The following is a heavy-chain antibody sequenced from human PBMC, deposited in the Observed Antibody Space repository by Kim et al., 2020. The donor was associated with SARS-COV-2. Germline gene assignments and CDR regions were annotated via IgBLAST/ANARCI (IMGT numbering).Heavy chain of an antibody. D-gene: IGHD3-3*01. J-gene: IGHJ6*02. V-gene: IGHV1-2*06. CDR3: ARGILEFWSGYPLSYYYYYGMDV. CDR1: GYTFTGYY. Sequence: ASVKVSCKASGYTFTGYYMHWVRQAPGQGLEWMGRINPNSGGTNYAQKFQGRVTMTRDTSISTAYMELSRLRSDDSAVYYCARGILEFWSGYPLSYYYYYGMDVWGQGTTVTVSS. CDR2: INPNSGGT.